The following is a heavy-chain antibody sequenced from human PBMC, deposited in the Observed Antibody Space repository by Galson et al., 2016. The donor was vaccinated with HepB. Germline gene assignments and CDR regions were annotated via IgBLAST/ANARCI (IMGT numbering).Heavy chain of an antibody. CDR3: ARDPRRDYDFWSGYTPFMYFDL. Sequence: SVKVSCKASGYTFTSYGVSWVRQAPGQGLEWMGWISAYNGKTNYAQKLQGRVTMTTDTSTNTAYLQLRSLRSDDTAVFYCARDPRRDYDFWSGYTPFMYFDLWGQGTLVTVSS. V-gene: IGHV1-18*01. J-gene: IGHJ4*02. D-gene: IGHD3-3*01. CDR1: GYTFTSYG. CDR2: ISAYNGKT.